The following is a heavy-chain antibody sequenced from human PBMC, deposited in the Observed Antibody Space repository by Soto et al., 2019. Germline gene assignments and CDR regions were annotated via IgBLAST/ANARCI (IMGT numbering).Heavy chain of an antibody. Sequence: EVQLLQSGGGLGQPGGSLTLSCAASGFTFNNFAMTWVRQAPGKGLEWVSSVSSGGDNTWYADSVKGRFTISRDNPKNPRYLHMNILRAADTAVYYCAKVQLPHSNYGGGYLLDFWGQGTLVTVSS. CDR3: AKVQLPHSNYGGGYLLDF. CDR1: GFTFNNFA. CDR2: VSSGGDNT. D-gene: IGHD4-4*01. J-gene: IGHJ4*02. V-gene: IGHV3-23*01.